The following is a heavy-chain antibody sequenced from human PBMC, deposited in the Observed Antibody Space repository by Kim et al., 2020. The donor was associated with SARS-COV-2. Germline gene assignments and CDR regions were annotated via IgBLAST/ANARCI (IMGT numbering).Heavy chain of an antibody. Sequence: GGSLRLSCAASDFTVSNNYMGWVRQAPGKGLEWVSSIYAGGGTYYADSVKGRFTISTDSSKNTLYLQMNSLRAEDTAVYYCARDHAGDFDYWGQGTLVTVSS. J-gene: IGHJ4*02. CDR3: ARDHAGDFDY. V-gene: IGHV3-53*01. CDR1: DFTVSNNY. CDR2: IYAGGGT.